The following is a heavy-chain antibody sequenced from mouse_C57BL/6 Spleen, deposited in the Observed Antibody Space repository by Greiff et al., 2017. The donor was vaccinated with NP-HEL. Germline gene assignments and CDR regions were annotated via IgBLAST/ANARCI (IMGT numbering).Heavy chain of an antibody. CDR3: AREENYYGSSLFAY. CDR1: GFTFSSYA. V-gene: IGHV5-4*01. Sequence: DVKLVASGGGLVKPGVSLKLSCAASGFTFSSYAMSWVRQTPEKRLEWVATISDGGSYTYYPDNVKGRFTISRDHAKNNLYLQMSHLKSEDTAMYYCAREENYYGSSLFAYWGQGTLVTVSA. CDR2: ISDGGSYT. D-gene: IGHD1-1*01. J-gene: IGHJ3*01.